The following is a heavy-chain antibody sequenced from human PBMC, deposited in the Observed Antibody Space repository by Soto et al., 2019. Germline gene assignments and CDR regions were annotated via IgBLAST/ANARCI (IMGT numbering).Heavy chain of an antibody. CDR3: ARLGYCSGGSCYHTGNYYYYYYMDV. CDR1: GGSISSSSYY. Sequence: SETLSLTCTVSGGSISSSSYYWGWIRQPPGKGLEWIGSIYYSGSTYYNPSLKSRVTISVDTSKNQFSLKLSSVTAADTAVYYCARLGYCSGGSCYHTGNYYYYYYMDVWGKGTTVTVYS. D-gene: IGHD2-15*01. V-gene: IGHV4-39*01. J-gene: IGHJ6*03. CDR2: IYYSGST.